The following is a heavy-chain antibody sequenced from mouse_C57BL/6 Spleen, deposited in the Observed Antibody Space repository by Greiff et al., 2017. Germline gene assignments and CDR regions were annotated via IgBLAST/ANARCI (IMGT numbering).Heavy chain of an antibody. CDR2: IHPNSGST. D-gene: IGHD2-5*01. J-gene: IGHJ4*01. CDR3: ARPYYSNPDAIDY. V-gene: IGHV1-64*01. Sequence: QVQLQQPGAELVKPGASVKLSCKASGYTFTSYWMNWVKQRPGQGLEWIGMIHPNSGSTTYNEKFKSKATLTVDKSSSADYAQLSSQTSEDAAVYYYARPYYSNPDAIDYWGQGTTVTDSS. CDR1: GYTFTSYW.